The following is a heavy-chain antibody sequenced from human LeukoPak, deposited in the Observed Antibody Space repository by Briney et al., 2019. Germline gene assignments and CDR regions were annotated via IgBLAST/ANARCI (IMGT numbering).Heavy chain of an antibody. D-gene: IGHD3-22*01. V-gene: IGHV4-34*03. CDR2: IYYSGST. Sequence: SETLSLTCAVYGGSFSGYYWSWIRQPPGKGLEWIGYIYYSGSTYYNPSLKSRVTISVDTSKNQFSLKLSSVTAADTAVYYCMGSSGPTSYYGMDVWGQGTTVTVSS. J-gene: IGHJ6*02. CDR3: MGSSGPTSYYGMDV. CDR1: GGSFSGYY.